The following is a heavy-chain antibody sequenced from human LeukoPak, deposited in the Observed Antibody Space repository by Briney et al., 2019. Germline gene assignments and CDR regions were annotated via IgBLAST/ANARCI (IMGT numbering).Heavy chain of an antibody. D-gene: IGHD3-10*01. CDR3: ARVQLLWFGELY. Sequence: GGSLRLSCAASGFTFSSYEMNWVRQAPGKGLEWVSYISSSGSTIYYADSVKGRFTISRDNAKNSLYLQMNSLRAEDTAVYYCARVQLLWFGELYWGQGTLVTVSS. J-gene: IGHJ4*02. CDR2: ISSSGSTI. V-gene: IGHV3-48*03. CDR1: GFTFSSYE.